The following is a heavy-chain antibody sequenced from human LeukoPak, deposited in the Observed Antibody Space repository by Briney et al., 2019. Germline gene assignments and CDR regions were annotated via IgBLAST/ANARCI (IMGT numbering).Heavy chain of an antibody. J-gene: IGHJ5*02. V-gene: IGHV1-2*02. D-gene: IGHD3-10*01. CDR3: ARDAVVRGVIIGWFDP. CDR2: INPNSGGT. CDR1: GYTFTSYG. Sequence: ASVKVSCKASGYTFTSYGISWVRQAPGQGLEWMGWINPNSGGTNYAQKFQGRVTMTRDTSISTAYMELSRLRSDDTAVYYCARDAVVRGVIIGWFDPWGQGTLVTVSS.